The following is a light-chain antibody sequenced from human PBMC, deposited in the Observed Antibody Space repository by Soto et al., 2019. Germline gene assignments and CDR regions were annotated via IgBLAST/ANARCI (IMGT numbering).Light chain of an antibody. Sequence: DIHLTQSPSTLSASVGDRVTITCRASQSISILLAWYQQKPGKAPNLLIHATSTLSTGVSSRFSGSGSGTEFTLSISSLQPDDSATYYCQHYNAFSWTFGQVTKVEIK. CDR1: QSISIL. J-gene: IGKJ1*01. V-gene: IGKV1-5*03. CDR3: QHYNAFSWT. CDR2: ATS.